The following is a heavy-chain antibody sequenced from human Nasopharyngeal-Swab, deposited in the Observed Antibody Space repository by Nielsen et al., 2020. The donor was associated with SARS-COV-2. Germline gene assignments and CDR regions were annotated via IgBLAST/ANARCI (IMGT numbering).Heavy chain of an antibody. CDR3: ARDLGLKAYYYGMDV. V-gene: IGHV1-2*06. J-gene: IGHJ6*02. CDR2: INPNSGGT. CDR1: GYTFTGYY. D-gene: IGHD3/OR15-3a*01. Sequence: ASVKVSCKASGYTFTGYYMHWVRQAPGQGLEWMGRINPNSGGTNYAQKFQGRVTMTRGTSISTAYMELSRLRSDDTAVYYCARDLGLKAYYYGMDVWGQGTTVTVSS.